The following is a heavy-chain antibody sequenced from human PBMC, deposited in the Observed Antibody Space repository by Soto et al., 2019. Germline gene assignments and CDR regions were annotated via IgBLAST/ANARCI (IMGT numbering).Heavy chain of an antibody. V-gene: IGHV3-21*01. D-gene: IGHD1-26*01. J-gene: IGHJ4*02. CDR1: GFTFSSYS. CDR2: ISSSSSYI. Sequence: GGSLRLSCAASGFTFSSYSMNWVRQAPGKGLEWVSSISSSSSYIYYADSVKGRFTISRDNAKNSLYLQMNSLRAEDTAVYYCASSGVGATINFDYWGQGTLVTVSS. CDR3: ASSGVGATINFDY.